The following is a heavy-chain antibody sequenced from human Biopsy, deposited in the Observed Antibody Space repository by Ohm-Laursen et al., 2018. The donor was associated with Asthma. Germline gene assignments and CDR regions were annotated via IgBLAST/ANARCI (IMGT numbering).Heavy chain of an antibody. CDR2: IWYDGSNK. D-gene: IGHD4-17*01. Sequence: SLKLSCAASGFTFSSYGMHWVRQAPGKGLEWVAVIWYDGSNKYYADSVKGRFTISRDNSKNTLYLQMNSLRAEDTAVYYCARKARHGDYDFDYWGQGTLVTVSS. V-gene: IGHV3-33*01. CDR3: ARKARHGDYDFDY. CDR1: GFTFSSYG. J-gene: IGHJ4*02.